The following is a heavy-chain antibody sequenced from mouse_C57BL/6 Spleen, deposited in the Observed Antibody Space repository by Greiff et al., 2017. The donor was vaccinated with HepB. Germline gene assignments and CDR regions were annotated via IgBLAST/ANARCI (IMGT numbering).Heavy chain of an antibody. Sequence: VQLQQPGAELVKPGASVKLSCKASGYTFTSYWMHWVKQRPGRGLEWIGRIDPNSGGTKYNEKFKSKATLTVDKPSSTAYMQLSSLTSEDSAVYYCARESPYYYGSSYYAMDYWGQGTSVTVSS. J-gene: IGHJ4*01. V-gene: IGHV1-72*01. CDR3: ARESPYYYGSSYYAMDY. CDR2: IDPNSGGT. CDR1: GYTFTSYW. D-gene: IGHD1-1*01.